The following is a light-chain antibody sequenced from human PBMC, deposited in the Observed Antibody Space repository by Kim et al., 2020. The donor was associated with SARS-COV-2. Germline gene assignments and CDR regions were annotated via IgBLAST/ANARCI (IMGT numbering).Light chain of an antibody. Sequence: SPGERPNLYCRASQSVSTDLAWYQQKAGQAPRLLIYGASTRATGIPARFSGSGSGTEFTLTISGLQSEDLAVYYCQQYKNWPPITFGQGTRLEIK. CDR3: QQYKNWPPIT. CDR2: GAS. J-gene: IGKJ5*01. CDR1: QSVSTD. V-gene: IGKV3D-15*01.